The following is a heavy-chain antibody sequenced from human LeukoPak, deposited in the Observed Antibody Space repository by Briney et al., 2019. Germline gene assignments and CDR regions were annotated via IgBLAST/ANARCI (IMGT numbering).Heavy chain of an antibody. Sequence: ASVKVSCKASGYTFTSYYMHWVRQAPGQGLGWMGIINPNGGSTSYAQKFQGRVTMTRDTSTSTVYMELSSLRSEDTAVYYCARDLRGYSYYYGMDVWGQGTTVTVSS. D-gene: IGHD5-12*01. V-gene: IGHV1-46*01. J-gene: IGHJ6*02. CDR3: ARDLRGYSYYYGMDV. CDR1: GYTFTSYY. CDR2: INPNGGST.